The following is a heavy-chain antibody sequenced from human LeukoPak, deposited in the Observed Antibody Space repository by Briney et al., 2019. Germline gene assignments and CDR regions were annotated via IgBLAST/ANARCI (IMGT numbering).Heavy chain of an antibody. CDR3: TTSSSLMGNYYYYYYMDV. CDR1: GFTFSNAW. J-gene: IGHJ6*03. D-gene: IGHD1-26*01. Sequence: GGSLRLSCAASGFTFSNAWMSWVRQAPGKGLEWVGRIKSKTHGGTTDYAAPVKGRFTISRDDSKNTLYLQMNSLKTEDTAVYYCTTSSSLMGNYYYYYYMDVWGKGTTVTVSS. V-gene: IGHV3-15*01. CDR2: IKSKTHGGTT.